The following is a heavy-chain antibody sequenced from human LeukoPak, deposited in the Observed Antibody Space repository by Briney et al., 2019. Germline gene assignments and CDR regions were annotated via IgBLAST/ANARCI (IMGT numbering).Heavy chain of an antibody. CDR2: INHSGST. CDR3: ARVRGARDFWSGYYCYYYMDV. V-gene: IGHV4-34*01. D-gene: IGHD3-3*01. Sequence: PSETLSLTCAVYGGSFSGYYWSWIRQPPGKGLEWIGEINHSGSTNYNPSLKSRVTISVDTSKNQFSLKLSSVTAADTAVYYCARVRGARDFWSGYYCYYYMDVWGKGTTVTVSS. J-gene: IGHJ6*03. CDR1: GGSFSGYY.